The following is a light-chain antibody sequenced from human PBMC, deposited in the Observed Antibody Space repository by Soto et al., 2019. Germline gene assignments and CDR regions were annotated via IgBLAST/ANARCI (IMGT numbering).Light chain of an antibody. CDR1: QRVSSSY. V-gene: IGKV3-20*01. Sequence: EIVLTQSPGTLSLSPGERATLSCRASQRVSSSYLAWYQQKPGQAPRLLIYGASSRATGLPDRFSGSGAGTDFTLTTSRLEPEDFAVYFCQRYGSSPPFTFGQGTKVEI. CDR3: QRYGSSPPFT. CDR2: GAS. J-gene: IGKJ2*01.